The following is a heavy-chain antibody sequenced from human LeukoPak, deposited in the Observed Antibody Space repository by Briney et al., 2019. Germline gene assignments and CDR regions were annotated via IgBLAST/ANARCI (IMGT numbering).Heavy chain of an antibody. CDR1: GGSFSGYY. CDR3: ARESNWGPLSRFDY. J-gene: IGHJ4*02. CDR2: INHSGST. V-gene: IGHV4-34*01. Sequence: PSETLSLTCAVYGGSFSGYYWSWIRQPPGKGLEWIGEINHSGSTNYNPSLKSRVTISVDTSKNQFSLKLSSVTAADTAVYYCARESNWGPLSRFDYWGQGTLVAVSS. D-gene: IGHD7-27*01.